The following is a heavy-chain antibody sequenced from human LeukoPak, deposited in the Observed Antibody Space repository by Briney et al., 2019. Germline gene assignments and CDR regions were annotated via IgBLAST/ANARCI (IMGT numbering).Heavy chain of an antibody. Sequence: GGSLRLSCAASGFTFGDYGMSWVRQAPGKGLEWVSGITWNAGSTGYADSVKGRFTISRDNAKNSLYLQMNSLRTEDTALYYCARGYCSGGSCFYFDYWGQGTLVTVSS. CDR2: ITWNAGST. J-gene: IGHJ4*02. V-gene: IGHV3-20*04. CDR3: ARGYCSGGSCFYFDY. CDR1: GFTFGDYG. D-gene: IGHD2-15*01.